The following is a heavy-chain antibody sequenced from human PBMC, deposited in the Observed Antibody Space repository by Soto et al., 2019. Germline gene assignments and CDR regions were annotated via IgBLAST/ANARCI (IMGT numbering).Heavy chain of an antibody. CDR2: ISWNSANI. Sequence: GGSLRLSCAASGFTFSSYAMHWVRQAPGKGLEWVSGISWNSANIDYADSVKGRFTTSRDNAKNSLYLQMSSLRAEDTAFYYCVKDKRSIDYVTGSFDYWGQGTLVTVSS. J-gene: IGHJ4*02. D-gene: IGHD3-16*01. V-gene: IGHV3-9*01. CDR3: VKDKRSIDYVTGSFDY. CDR1: GFTFSSYA.